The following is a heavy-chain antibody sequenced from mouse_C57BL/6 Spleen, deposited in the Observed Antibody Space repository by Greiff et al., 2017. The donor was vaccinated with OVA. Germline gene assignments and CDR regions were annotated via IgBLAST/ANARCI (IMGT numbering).Heavy chain of an antibody. D-gene: IGHD1-1*01. J-gene: IGHJ3*01. CDR1: GFSLTSYG. Sequence: VMLVESGPGLVAPSQSLSITCTVSGFSLTSYGVHWVRQPPGQGLEWLVVLWSDGSTTYNSALKSRLSISKDNSKSQVFLKMNSLQTDDTARCYCARQGRYGWFAYWGQGTLVTVSA. CDR2: LWSDGST. CDR3: ARQGRYGWFAY. V-gene: IGHV2-6-1*01.